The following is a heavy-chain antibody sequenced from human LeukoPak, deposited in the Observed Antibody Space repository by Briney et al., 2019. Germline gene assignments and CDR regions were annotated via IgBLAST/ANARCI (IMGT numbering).Heavy chain of an antibody. Sequence: KPSETLSLTCTVSGGSISSGGYYWSWIRQHPGKGLEWIGYIYYSGSTYYNPSLKSRVTISVDTSKNQFSLKLSSVTAADTAVYYCARGLGRWEDLFGYWGQGTLVTVSS. D-gene: IGHD1-26*01. J-gene: IGHJ4*02. CDR1: GGSISSGGYY. CDR2: IYYSGST. V-gene: IGHV4-31*03. CDR3: ARGLGRWEDLFGY.